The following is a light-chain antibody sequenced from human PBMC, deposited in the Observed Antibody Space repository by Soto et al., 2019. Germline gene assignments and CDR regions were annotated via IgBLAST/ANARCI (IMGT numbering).Light chain of an antibody. CDR3: AAWDDTLDAQV. Sequence: QSVLTQSPSASGTPGQRVTISCSGSRSNIGRNFAYWYQHVPGTAPRLLIQRNNERPSGVPDRFSGSKSGTSVSLAISGLQSEDEATYYCAAWDDTLDAQVFGGGTKLTVL. CDR1: RSNIGRNF. V-gene: IGLV1-47*01. J-gene: IGLJ3*02. CDR2: RNN.